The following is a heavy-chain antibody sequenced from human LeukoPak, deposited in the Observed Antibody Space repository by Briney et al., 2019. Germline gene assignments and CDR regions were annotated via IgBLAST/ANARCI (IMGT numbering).Heavy chain of an antibody. J-gene: IGHJ4*02. Sequence: PGGSLRLSCAASGFTFSNSGMSWVRQAPGKGLEWVSHISSSGSTIYYADSVKGRFTISRDNAKNSLYLQMNSLRAEDTAVYCCARVARSTSNYDSARKSWYFDYWGQGTLVTVSS. CDR2: ISSSGSTI. V-gene: IGHV3-11*01. D-gene: IGHD2-2*01. CDR1: GFTFSNSG. CDR3: ARVARSTSNYDSARKSWYFDY.